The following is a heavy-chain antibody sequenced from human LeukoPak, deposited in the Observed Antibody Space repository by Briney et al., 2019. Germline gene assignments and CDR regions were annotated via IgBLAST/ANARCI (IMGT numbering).Heavy chain of an antibody. J-gene: IGHJ4*02. D-gene: IGHD6-19*01. Sequence: SVRVSCKASGYTFTSYGISWVRQAPGQGLEWMGGIIPIFGTANYAQKFQGRVTITADESTSTAYMELSSLRSEDTAVYYCARTGLAVAGTFWVNLDYWGQGTLVTVSS. CDR1: GYTFTSYG. CDR2: IIPIFGTA. V-gene: IGHV1-69*13. CDR3: ARTGLAVAGTFWVNLDY.